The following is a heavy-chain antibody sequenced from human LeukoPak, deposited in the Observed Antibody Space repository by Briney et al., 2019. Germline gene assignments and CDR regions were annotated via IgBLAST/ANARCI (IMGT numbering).Heavy chain of an antibody. Sequence: GESLKISCKGSGYSFTSYWIGWVRQMPGKGLEWMGIIYPGDSDTRYSPSFQGQVTISADKSISTAYLQWSSLKASDTAMYYCARHMGGYCSGGSCYSDAFDIWGQGTMVTVSS. D-gene: IGHD2-15*01. V-gene: IGHV5-51*01. CDR2: IYPGDSDT. CDR3: ARHMGGYCSGGSCYSDAFDI. CDR1: GYSFTSYW. J-gene: IGHJ3*02.